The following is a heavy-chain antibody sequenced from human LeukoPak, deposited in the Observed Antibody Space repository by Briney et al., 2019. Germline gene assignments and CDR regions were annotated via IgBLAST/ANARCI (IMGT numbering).Heavy chain of an antibody. J-gene: IGHJ1*01. CDR3: ARVVQSTDSSGFYLPEYFQH. CDR1: GGSFSGYY. D-gene: IGHD3-22*01. Sequence: PAETLSLTCAVYGGSFSGYYWSWIRQPPGKGLEWIGEINHSGSTNYNPSLKSRVTISVDTSKNQFSLKLRSVTAADTAVYYCARVVQSTDSSGFYLPEYFQHWGQGTLVTVSS. CDR2: INHSGST. V-gene: IGHV4-34*01.